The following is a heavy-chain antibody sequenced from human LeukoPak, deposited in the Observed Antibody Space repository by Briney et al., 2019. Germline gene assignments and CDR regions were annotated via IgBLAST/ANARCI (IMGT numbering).Heavy chain of an antibody. CDR1: GGSISSGSYY. Sequence: SETLSLTCTVSGGSISSGSYYWNWIRQPAGKGLEWIGRIYSSGSTNYNPSLRSRVTISVDTSKNQFSLKLSSVTAADTAVYYCAREGLNMVRGVIPKEAWGWFDPWGQGTLVTVSS. CDR3: AREGLNMVRGVIPKEAWGWFDP. D-gene: IGHD3-10*01. V-gene: IGHV4-61*02. J-gene: IGHJ5*02. CDR2: IYSSGST.